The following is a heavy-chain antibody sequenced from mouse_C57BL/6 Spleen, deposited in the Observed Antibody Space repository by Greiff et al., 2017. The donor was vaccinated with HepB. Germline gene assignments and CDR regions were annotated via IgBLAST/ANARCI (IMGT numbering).Heavy chain of an antibody. CDR1: GYTFTSYW. Sequence: QVQLQQSGAELVKPGASVKMSCKASGYTFTSYWITWVKQRPGQGLEWIGDIYTGRGSTNYNEKFKSKATLTVDTSSSTAYMQLSSLTSEDSAVYYCARRELDYYGSSYVFDYWGQGTTLTVSS. CDR2: IYTGRGST. J-gene: IGHJ2*01. V-gene: IGHV1-55*01. CDR3: ARRELDYYGSSYVFDY. D-gene: IGHD1-1*01.